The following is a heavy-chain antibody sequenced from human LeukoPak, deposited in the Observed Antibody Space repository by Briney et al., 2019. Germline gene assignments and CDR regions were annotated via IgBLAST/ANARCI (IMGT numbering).Heavy chain of an antibody. CDR2: ISTSSRTI. CDR3: ARDSEYSGYDLGGDFDY. D-gene: IGHD5-12*01. Sequence: PGGSLRLSCAASGFTVSSYSMNWVRQAPGKGLEWVSYISTSSRTIYYADSVKGRFTISRDNAKNSLYLQMNSLRDEDTAVYYCARDSEYSGYDLGGDFDYWGQGTLVTVSS. CDR1: GFTVSSYS. V-gene: IGHV3-48*02. J-gene: IGHJ4*02.